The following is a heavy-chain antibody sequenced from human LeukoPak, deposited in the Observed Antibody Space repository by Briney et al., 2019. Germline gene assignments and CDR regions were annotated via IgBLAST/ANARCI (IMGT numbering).Heavy chain of an antibody. J-gene: IGHJ4*02. V-gene: IGHV3-23*01. D-gene: IGHD6-19*01. CDR2: ISGSGGST. CDR1: GFTLSMHW. CDR3: ATDPSGWRDY. Sequence: GGSLRLSCAASGFTLSMHWMTWIRQAPGKGLEWVSAISGSGGSTYYADSVKGRFTISRDNSKNTLYLQMNSLRAEDTAVYYCATDPSGWRDYWGQGTLVTVSS.